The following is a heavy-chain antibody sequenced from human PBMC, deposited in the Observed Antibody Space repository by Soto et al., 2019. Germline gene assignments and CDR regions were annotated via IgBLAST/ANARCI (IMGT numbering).Heavy chain of an antibody. Sequence: PGGSLRLSCAASGFTFSTYVMSWVRQAPGEGLEWVSGISVSGGNTYYADSVKGRFTISRDNFKNTLYLQMNNLRAEDTAVYYCAKKVRNDFWSGYRYYYYGMDVWGQRTTVTVSS. V-gene: IGHV3-23*01. CDR2: ISVSGGNT. CDR1: GFTFSTYV. D-gene: IGHD3-3*01. J-gene: IGHJ6*02. CDR3: AKKVRNDFWSGYRYYYYGMDV.